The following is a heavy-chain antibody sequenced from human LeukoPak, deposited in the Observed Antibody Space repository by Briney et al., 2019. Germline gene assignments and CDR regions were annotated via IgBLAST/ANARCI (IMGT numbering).Heavy chain of an antibody. Sequence: SETLSLTCTVSGYSISSGYYWGWIRQPPGKGLEWIGSIYHSGSTNYNPSLKSRVTISVDTSKNQFSLKLSSVTAADTAVYYCATTREGYDILTGYYYGMDVWGQGTTVTVSS. D-gene: IGHD3-9*01. CDR3: ATTREGYDILTGYYYGMDV. J-gene: IGHJ6*02. CDR1: GYSISSGYY. CDR2: IYHSGST. V-gene: IGHV4-38-2*02.